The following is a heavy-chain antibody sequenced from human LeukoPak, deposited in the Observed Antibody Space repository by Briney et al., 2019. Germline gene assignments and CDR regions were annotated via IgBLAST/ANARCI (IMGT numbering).Heavy chain of an antibody. J-gene: IGHJ4*02. V-gene: IGHV3-23*01. CDR2: ISGSGGST. CDR3: AKESDISGWYGVDY. CDR1: GFAFSSYA. D-gene: IGHD6-19*01. Sequence: QAGGSLRLSCAASGFAFSSYAMSWVRQAPGKGLEWVSDISGSGGSTHYADSVKGRFTISRDNSKNTLSLQMNSLRAEDTAVYYCAKESDISGWYGVDYWGQGTLVTVPS.